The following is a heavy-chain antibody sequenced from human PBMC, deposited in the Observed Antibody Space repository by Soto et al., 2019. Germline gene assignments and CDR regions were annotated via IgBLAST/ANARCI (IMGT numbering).Heavy chain of an antibody. CDR1: GYTFTNYF. V-gene: IGHV1-3*05. J-gene: IGHJ4*02. CDR3: TREDY. Sequence: QVQLVQSGAEEKKPGASVKVSCKASGYTFTNYFIHWVRQAPGEGLEWVGWINGGSGDTQYSQKFQGRVTITRDTSATTVTMDLSSLKSEDTAVYYCTREDYRGQGTLVVVSS. CDR2: INGGSGDT.